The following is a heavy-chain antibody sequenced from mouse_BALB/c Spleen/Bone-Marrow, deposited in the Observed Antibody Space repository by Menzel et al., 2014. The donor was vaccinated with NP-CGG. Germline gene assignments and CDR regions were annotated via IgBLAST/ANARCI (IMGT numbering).Heavy chain of an antibody. CDR1: GFTFSSFG. CDR3: EKCNCLFDY. V-gene: IGHV5-17*02. Sequence: VQLKQSVGGLVHPGGSRKLSCAASGFTFSSFGMHWVRQAPENGLEWVAYISSGSSSIYYAATANGRFTISRDNPKNSLSLQMTSLRSEDTDVYYCEKCNCLFDYWGQGTSLTVSS. CDR2: ISSGSSSI. J-gene: IGHJ2*02. D-gene: IGHD2-1*01.